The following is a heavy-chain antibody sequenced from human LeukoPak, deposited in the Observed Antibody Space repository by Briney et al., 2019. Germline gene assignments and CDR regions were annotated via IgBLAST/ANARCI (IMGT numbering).Heavy chain of an antibody. J-gene: IGHJ4*02. V-gene: IGHV4-61*02. CDR2: IYTSGST. CDR1: GGSISSGSYY. D-gene: IGHD6-19*01. CDR3: ARRAVAGYFDY. Sequence: SETLSLTCTVSGGSISSGSYYWSWIRQPAGKGLEWIGRIYTSGSTNYNPSLKSRVTISVDTSKNQFSLKLSSVTAADTAVYYCARRAVAGYFDYWGQGTLVTVSS.